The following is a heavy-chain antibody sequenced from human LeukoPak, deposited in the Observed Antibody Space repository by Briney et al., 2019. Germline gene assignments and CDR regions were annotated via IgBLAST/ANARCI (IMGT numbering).Heavy chain of an antibody. Sequence: ASVKVSCKASGYTFTGYYMHWVRQAPGQGLEWMGIINPSGGSTSYAQKFQGRVTMTRDTSTSTVYMELSSLRSEDTAVYYCAREPPRDFWSGYYYYGMDVWGQGTTVTVSS. CDR3: AREPPRDFWSGYYYYGMDV. CDR2: INPSGGST. CDR1: GYTFTGYY. V-gene: IGHV1-46*01. J-gene: IGHJ6*02. D-gene: IGHD3-3*01.